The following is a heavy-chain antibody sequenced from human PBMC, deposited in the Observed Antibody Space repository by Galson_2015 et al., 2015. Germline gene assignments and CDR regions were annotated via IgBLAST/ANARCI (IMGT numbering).Heavy chain of an antibody. V-gene: IGHV2-5*02. CDR3: AHSMFSSFR. J-gene: IGHJ4*02. Sequence: PALVKPTQTLTLTCTFSGLSLSTSGVGVGWIRQPPGKALEWLAIIYWDDDKRYSPSLKSRLTITKDTSKNQVVFTMTNMDPVDTATYYCAHSMFSSFRWGQGAVCTVSS. CDR1: GLSLSTSGVG. D-gene: IGHD2-15*01. CDR2: IYWDDDK.